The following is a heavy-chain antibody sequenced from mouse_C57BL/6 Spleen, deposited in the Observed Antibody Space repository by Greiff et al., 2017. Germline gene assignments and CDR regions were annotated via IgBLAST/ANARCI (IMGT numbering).Heavy chain of an antibody. CDR3: TRHYYGSSHWYFDV. Sequence: EVQVVESGEGLVKPGGSLKLSCAASGFTFSSYAMSWVRQTPEKRLEWVAYISSGGDYIYYADTVKGRFTISRDNARNTLYLQMSSLKSEDTAMYYCTRHYYGSSHWYFDVWGTGTTVTVSS. D-gene: IGHD1-1*01. CDR2: ISSGGDYI. V-gene: IGHV5-9-1*02. CDR1: GFTFSSYA. J-gene: IGHJ1*03.